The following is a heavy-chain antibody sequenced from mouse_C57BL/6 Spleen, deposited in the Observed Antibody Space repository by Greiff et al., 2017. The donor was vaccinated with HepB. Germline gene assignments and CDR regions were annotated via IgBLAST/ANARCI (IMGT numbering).Heavy chain of an antibody. J-gene: IGHJ3*01. CDR2: ISYDGSN. Sequence: EVQLQESGPGLVKPSQSLSLTCSVTGYSITSGYYWNWIRQFPGNKLEWMGYISYDGSNNYNPSLKNRISITRDTSKNQFFLKLNSVTTEDTATYYCARDGGYYDYDDWFAYWGQGTLVTVSA. CDR3: ARDGGYYDYDDWFAY. D-gene: IGHD2-4*01. V-gene: IGHV3-6*01. CDR1: GYSITSGYY.